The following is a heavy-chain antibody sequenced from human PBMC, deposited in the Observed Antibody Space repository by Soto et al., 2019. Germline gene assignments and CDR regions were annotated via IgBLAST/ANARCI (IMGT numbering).Heavy chain of an antibody. Sequence: SATLSLTCTVSGGSISSYYWSWIRQPPGKGLEWIGYIYYSESTNYNPSHKSRVTISVDTSKNQFSLKLSFVTAADTAVYYCARGATGYWGQGTLVTVSS. V-gene: IGHV4-59*01. CDR1: GGSISSYY. J-gene: IGHJ4*02. CDR2: IYYSEST. CDR3: ARGATGY.